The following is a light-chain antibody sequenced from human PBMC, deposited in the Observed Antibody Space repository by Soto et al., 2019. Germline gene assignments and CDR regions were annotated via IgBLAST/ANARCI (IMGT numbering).Light chain of an antibody. CDR2: EVN. CDR3: SSYAGSNNLL. CDR1: NSDVGGYDY. J-gene: IGLJ2*01. V-gene: IGLV2-8*01. Sequence: QSALTQPPSASGSPGQSVTISCTGTNSDVGGYDYVSWYQQHPGRAPKLMIYEVNKRPSGVPDRFSGSKSDNTASLTVSGLQAEDEADYYCSSYAGSNNLLFGGGTQLTVL.